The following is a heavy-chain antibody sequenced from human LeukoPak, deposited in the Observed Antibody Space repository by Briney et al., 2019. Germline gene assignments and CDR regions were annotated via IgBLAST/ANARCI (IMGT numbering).Heavy chain of an antibody. D-gene: IGHD3-22*01. J-gene: IGHJ4*02. CDR1: GGTFSSYA. CDR2: IIPIFGTA. V-gene: IGHV1-69*13. CDR3: ARDQGRYYDSSGYYPY. Sequence: GASVKVSCKASGGTFSSYAISWVRQAPGQGLEWMGGIIPIFGTANYAQKFQGRVTITADGSTSTAYMELSSLRSEDTAVYYCARDQGRYYDSSGYYPYWGQGTLVTVSS.